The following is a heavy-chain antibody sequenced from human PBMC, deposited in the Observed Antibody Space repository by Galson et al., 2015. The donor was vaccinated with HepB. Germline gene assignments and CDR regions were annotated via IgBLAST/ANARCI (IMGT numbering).Heavy chain of an antibody. CDR2: ISGSGGST. CDR3: AKVWPFDWYFDY. J-gene: IGHJ4*02. Sequence: LRLSCAASGFTFSSYAMSWVRQAPGKGLEWVSAISGSGGSTYYADSVKGRFTISRDNSKNKLYLQMNSLRAEDTAVYYCAKVWPFDWYFDYWGQGTLVTVSS. CDR1: GFTFSSYA. V-gene: IGHV3-23*01. D-gene: IGHD3-9*01.